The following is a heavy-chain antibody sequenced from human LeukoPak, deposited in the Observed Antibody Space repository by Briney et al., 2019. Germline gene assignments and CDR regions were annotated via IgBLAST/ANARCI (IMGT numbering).Heavy chain of an antibody. J-gene: IGHJ4*02. CDR3: ARLYYGSGTTNDY. V-gene: IGHV3-66*04. Sequence: GGSLRLSCAASGFTVSSNYMSWVRQAPGKGLEWVSVIYSGGSTYYADSVKGRFTIARDNSKNTLYLQMNSLRAEDTAVYYCARLYYGSGTTNDYWGQGTLVTVSS. D-gene: IGHD3-10*01. CDR1: GFTVSSNY. CDR2: IYSGGST.